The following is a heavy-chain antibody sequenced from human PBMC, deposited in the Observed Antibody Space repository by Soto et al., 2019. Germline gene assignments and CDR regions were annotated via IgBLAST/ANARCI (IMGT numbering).Heavy chain of an antibody. D-gene: IGHD6-13*01. CDR2: IYYSGST. CDR1: GGSISSYY. CDR3: ARRSAAARYYFDY. V-gene: IGHV4-59*01. Sequence: QVQLQESGPGLVKPSETLSLTCTVSGGSISSYYWSWIRQPPGKGLEWIGYIYYSGSTNYNPSLKSRVTISVDTSKNQSSLKLSSVTAADTAVYYCARRSAAARYYFDYWGQGTLVTVSS. J-gene: IGHJ4*02.